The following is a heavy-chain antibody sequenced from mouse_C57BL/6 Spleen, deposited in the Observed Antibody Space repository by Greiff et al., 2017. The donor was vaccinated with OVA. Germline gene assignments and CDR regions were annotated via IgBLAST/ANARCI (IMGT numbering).Heavy chain of an antibody. CDR1: GYTFTSYW. D-gene: IGHD2-3*01. CDR2: IDPSDSYT. J-gene: IGHJ2*01. V-gene: IGHV1-69*01. Sequence: VQLQQSGAELVMPGASVKLSCKASGYTFTSYWMHWVKQRPGQGLEWIGEIDPSDSYTNYNQKFKGKSTLTVDKSSSTAYMQLSSLTSEDSAVYYCARTRGGYYGYYFDYWGQGTTLTVSS. CDR3: ARTRGGYYGYYFDY.